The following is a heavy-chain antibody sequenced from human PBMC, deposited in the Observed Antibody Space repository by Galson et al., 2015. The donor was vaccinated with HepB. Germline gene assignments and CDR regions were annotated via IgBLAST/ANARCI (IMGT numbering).Heavy chain of an antibody. V-gene: IGHV3-23*01. J-gene: IGHJ4*02. D-gene: IGHD3-3*01. CDR3: AKVDTPIDFWSD. Sequence: SLRLSCAASGFTFSNYAMSWVRQAPGKGLEWVSDISGSGDSIHYADSVKGRFTNSRDNSKNTLYLQMNSLRAEDTAVYYCAKVDTPIDFWSDWGQGTLVTVSS. CDR2: ISGSGDSI. CDR1: GFTFSNYA.